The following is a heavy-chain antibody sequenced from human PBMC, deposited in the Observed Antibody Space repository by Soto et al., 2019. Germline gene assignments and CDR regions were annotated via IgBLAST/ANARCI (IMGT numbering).Heavy chain of an antibody. CDR3: TTGVPPPYGDDAFDI. CDR2: IKSKTDGGTT. J-gene: IGHJ3*02. D-gene: IGHD4-17*01. V-gene: IGHV3-15*01. CDR1: GFTFSNAW. Sequence: EVQLVESGGGLVKPGGSLRLSCAASGFTFSNAWMSWVRQAPGKGLEWVGRIKSKTDGGTTDYAAPVKGRFTISRDDSKNTLYLQMNSLKTEDTAVYYCTTGVPPPYGDDAFDIWCQGTMVTVSS.